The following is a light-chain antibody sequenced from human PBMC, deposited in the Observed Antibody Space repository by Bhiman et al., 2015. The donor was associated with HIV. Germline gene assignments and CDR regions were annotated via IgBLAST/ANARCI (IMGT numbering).Light chain of an antibody. CDR3: QAWDSNTEV. CDR1: ALPNQY. J-gene: IGLJ1*01. Sequence: SYELTQPPSVSVSPGQTARITCSGDALPNQYAYWYQQKPGQAPVLVIYQDTERPSGIPERFSGSNSENTATLTISGTQAMDEADYYCQAWDSNTEVFGTGTKVTVL. V-gene: IGLV3-1*01. CDR2: QDT.